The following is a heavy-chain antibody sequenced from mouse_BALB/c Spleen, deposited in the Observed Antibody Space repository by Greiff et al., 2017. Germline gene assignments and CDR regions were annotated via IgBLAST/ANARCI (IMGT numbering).Heavy chain of an antibody. V-gene: IGHV1-80*01. CDR3: ARGGRRTRRDFFYAMDY. Sequence: QVQLQQSGAELVRPGSSVKISCKASGYAFSSYWMNWVKQRPGQGLEWIGQIYPGDGDTNYNGKFKGKATLTADKSSSTAYMQLSSLTSEDSAVYFCARGGRRTRRDFFYAMDYWGQGNSVTVSS. D-gene: IGHD2-14*01. CDR1: GYAFSSYW. J-gene: IGHJ4*01. CDR2: IYPGDGDT.